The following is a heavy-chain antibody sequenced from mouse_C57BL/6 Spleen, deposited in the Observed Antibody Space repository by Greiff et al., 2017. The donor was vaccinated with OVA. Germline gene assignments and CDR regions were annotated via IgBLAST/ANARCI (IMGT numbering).Heavy chain of an antibody. Sequence: VQLQQSGAELVRPGASVTLSCKASGYTFTDYEMHWVKQTPVHGLEWIGAIDPETGGTAYNQKFKGKAILTADKSSSTAYMELRSLTSEDSAVYYCTRRYGSSYVWYFDVWGTGTTVTVSS. V-gene: IGHV1-15*01. D-gene: IGHD1-1*01. J-gene: IGHJ1*03. CDR3: TRRYGSSYVWYFDV. CDR2: IDPETGGT. CDR1: GYTFTDYE.